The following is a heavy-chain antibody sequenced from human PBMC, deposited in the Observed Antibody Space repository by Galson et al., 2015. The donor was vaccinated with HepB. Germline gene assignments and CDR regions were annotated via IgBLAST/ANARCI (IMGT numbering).Heavy chain of an antibody. V-gene: IGHV3-48*01. CDR1: GFTLSSYS. Sequence: SLRLSCAASGFTLSSYSMNWVRQAPGKGLEWVSYISSSSSTIYYADSVKGRFTISRDNSKITLYLQMNSLRAEDTAVYYCAKHLMGSSLRSGFDYWGQGPLSPSPQ. CDR3: AKHLMGSSLRSGFDY. D-gene: IGHD6-6*01. J-gene: IGHJ4*02. CDR2: ISSSSSTI.